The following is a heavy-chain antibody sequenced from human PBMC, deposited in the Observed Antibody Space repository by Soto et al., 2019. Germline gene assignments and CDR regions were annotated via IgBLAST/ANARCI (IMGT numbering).Heavy chain of an antibody. CDR1: GGSFSGYY. D-gene: IGHD6-13*01. V-gene: IGHV4-34*01. CDR3: ARRIAAAGDFDY. Sequence: PSETLSLTCAVYGGSFSGYYWSWIRQPPGKGLEWIGEINHSGSTNYNPSLKSRVTISVDTSKNQFSLKLSSATAADTAVHYCARRIAAAGDFDYWGQGTLVTVSS. CDR2: INHSGST. J-gene: IGHJ4*02.